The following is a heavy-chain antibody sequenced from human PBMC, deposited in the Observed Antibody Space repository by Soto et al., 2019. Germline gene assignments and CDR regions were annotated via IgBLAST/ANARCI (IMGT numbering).Heavy chain of an antibody. CDR2: ISAYNGNT. J-gene: IGHJ6*02. CDR3: ARGDRRGSGSYPYYYGMDV. V-gene: IGHV1-18*01. D-gene: IGHD3-10*01. Sequence: GASVKVSCKASGYTFTSYGISWVRQAPGQGLEWMGWISAYNGNTNYAQKLQGRVTMTTDTSTSTAYMELRSLRSDDTAVYYCARGDRRGSGSYPYYYGMDVWGQGTTVTVSS. CDR1: GYTFTSYG.